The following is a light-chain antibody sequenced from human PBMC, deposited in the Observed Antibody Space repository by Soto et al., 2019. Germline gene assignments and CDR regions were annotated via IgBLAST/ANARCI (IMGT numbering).Light chain of an antibody. J-gene: IGKJ4*01. Sequence: DIQMTQSPSTLSASVGDRVTIACWASQSISTWLAWYQQKPGKAPKLLIYKASILESGVPSRFSGSGSATEFTLTISSLQPEDFASYYCQQYETFPLTFGGGTKVEIK. CDR2: KAS. V-gene: IGKV1-5*03. CDR1: QSISTW. CDR3: QQYETFPLT.